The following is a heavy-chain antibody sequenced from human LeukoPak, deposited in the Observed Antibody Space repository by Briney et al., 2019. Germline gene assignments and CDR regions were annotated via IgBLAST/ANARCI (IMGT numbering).Heavy chain of an antibody. CDR1: GYTFIGYY. Sequence: ASVKVSCKASGYTFIGYYMHWVRQAPGQGLEWMGWINPNSGGTNYAQKFQGRVTMTRDTSISTAYMELSRLRSDDTAVYYCARGGDAENYYYYYYGMDVWGQGTTVTVSS. J-gene: IGHJ6*02. V-gene: IGHV1-2*02. CDR2: INPNSGGT. CDR3: ARGGDAENYYYYYYGMDV. D-gene: IGHD2-21*02.